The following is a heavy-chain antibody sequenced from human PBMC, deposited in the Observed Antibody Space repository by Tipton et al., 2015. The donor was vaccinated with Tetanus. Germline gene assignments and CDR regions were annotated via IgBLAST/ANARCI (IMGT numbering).Heavy chain of an antibody. J-gene: IGHJ2*01. CDR2: IYPGDSDT. V-gene: IGHV5-51*01. D-gene: IGHD3-16*01. CDR3: ARRLGPYTRDQIWYFDL. CDR1: GYNFNLYW. Sequence: VQLVQSGAEVKEPGESLKISCQGSGYNFNLYWIAWVRQMPGKGLEWMGIIYPGDSDTTYSPSFQGQVTISADRYMSTAYLQWRSLKASDTAMYYCARRLGPYTRDQIWYFDLWGRGTLVTVSS.